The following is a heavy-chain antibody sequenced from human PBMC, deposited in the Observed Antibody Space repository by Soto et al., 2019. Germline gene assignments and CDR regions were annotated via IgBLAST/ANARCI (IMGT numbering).Heavy chain of an antibody. Sequence: GXSVKVSFKDSGYTFTSYDINWVRQATGQGLEWMGWINPNSGNTGYAQRFQGRVTMTMNTSISTAYMELSSLRSEDTAVYYCATLDYIVVDHVGAFDIWGQGTTVTV. D-gene: IGHD3-22*01. CDR2: INPNSGNT. CDR1: GYTFTSYD. V-gene: IGHV1-8*01. CDR3: ATLDYIVVDHVGAFDI. J-gene: IGHJ3*02.